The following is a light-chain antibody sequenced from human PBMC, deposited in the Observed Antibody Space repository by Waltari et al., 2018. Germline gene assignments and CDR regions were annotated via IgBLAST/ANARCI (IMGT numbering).Light chain of an antibody. CDR2: SNC. Sequence: QSVLTQPPSVSGAPGQRVTISCTGIKSNIGAGYDVHWYQQLPGTVPKLLITSNCNRPAGFPNRFSGSRSDTSAPLAIPGLQTEDEADYCCQSYDISLSGSVLFCGGTNLTVL. CDR1: KSNIGAGYD. J-gene: IGLJ2*01. CDR3: QSYDISLSGSVL. V-gene: IGLV1-40*01.